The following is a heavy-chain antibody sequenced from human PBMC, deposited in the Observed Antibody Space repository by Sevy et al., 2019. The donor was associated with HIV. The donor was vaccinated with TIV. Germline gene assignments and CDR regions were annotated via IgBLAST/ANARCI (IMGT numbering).Heavy chain of an antibody. CDR1: GYSFTSHW. J-gene: IGHJ3*02. Sequence: GESLKISCKGSGYSFTSHWIGWVRQMPGKGLEWMGIIYPGDSDTRYSASFQGQVTISADKSISTAYLQWSSLKASDTAMYYCARPSTLTYYYGSGSYYSDAFDIWGQGTMVTVSS. V-gene: IGHV5-51*01. D-gene: IGHD3-10*01. CDR2: IYPGDSDT. CDR3: ARPSTLTYYYGSGSYYSDAFDI.